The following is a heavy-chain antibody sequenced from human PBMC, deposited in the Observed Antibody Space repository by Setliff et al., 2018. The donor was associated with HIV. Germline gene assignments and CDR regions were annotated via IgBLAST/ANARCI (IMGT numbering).Heavy chain of an antibody. D-gene: IGHD2-15*01. CDR2: LFHSGNT. Sequence: SETLSLTCIVSGYSISSGYHWAWIRQPPGKGLEWIGSLFHSGNTYYTPSVKSRVIISVDTSKNQFSLKVKSVTAADTAMYYCATSPHGGRGRYWGQGELVTVSS. V-gene: IGHV4-38-2*02. CDR3: ATSPHGGRGRY. J-gene: IGHJ4*02. CDR1: GYSISSGYH.